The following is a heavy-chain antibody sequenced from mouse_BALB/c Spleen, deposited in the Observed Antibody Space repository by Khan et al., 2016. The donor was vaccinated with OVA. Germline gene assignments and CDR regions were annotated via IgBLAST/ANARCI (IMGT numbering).Heavy chain of an antibody. Sequence: QMQLEESGAELARPGASVKMSCKASGYTFISYTIHWIKKRPGQGLEWIGYINPSNGYTNYNQKFKDKATLSTDKSSTTAYLHLSSLTSDDSAVYNCVRDGAYHRNDGWFAYWGQGTLVTVSA. D-gene: IGHD2-14*01. V-gene: IGHV1-4*01. CDR2: INPSNGYT. J-gene: IGHJ3*01. CDR3: VRDGAYHRNDGWFAY. CDR1: GYTFISYT.